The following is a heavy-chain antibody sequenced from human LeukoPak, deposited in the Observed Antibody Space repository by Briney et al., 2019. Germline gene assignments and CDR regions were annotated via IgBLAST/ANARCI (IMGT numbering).Heavy chain of an antibody. Sequence: GSLRLSCAASGFTFNTYSMNWVRQAPGKGLEWLSYVKSGNYDIQYADSVTGRFTVSRDSATNSLYLQMNDLKAEDTAVYYCARDSDWAFDYWGQGSLVTVSS. V-gene: IGHV3-48*01. CDR1: GFTFNTYS. J-gene: IGHJ4*02. CDR3: ARDSDWAFDY. D-gene: IGHD3-9*01. CDR2: VKSGNYDI.